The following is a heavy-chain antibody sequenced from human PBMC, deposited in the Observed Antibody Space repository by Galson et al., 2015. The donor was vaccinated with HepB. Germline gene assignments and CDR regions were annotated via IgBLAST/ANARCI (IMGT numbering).Heavy chain of an antibody. CDR1: GGTFSSYA. Sequence: SVKVSCKASGGTFSSYAISWVRQAPGQGLEWMGRIIPILGIANYAQKFQGRVTITADKSTSTAYMELSSLRSGDTAVYYCASSSGSYYYYYYMDVWGKGTTVTVSS. J-gene: IGHJ6*03. CDR3: ASSSGSYYYYYYMDV. CDR2: IIPILGIA. V-gene: IGHV1-69*04. D-gene: IGHD1-26*01.